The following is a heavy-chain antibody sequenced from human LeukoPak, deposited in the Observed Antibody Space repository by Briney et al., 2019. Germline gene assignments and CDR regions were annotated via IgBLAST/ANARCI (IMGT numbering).Heavy chain of an antibody. CDR3: VRECRSSLYTTAGSVSCP. J-gene: IGHJ5*02. V-gene: IGHV3-11*04. D-gene: IGHD2/OR15-2a*01. CDR1: GFTFSNYW. CDR2: ISSSGSTI. Sequence: GGSLRLSCAASGFTFSNYWMSWIRQAPGKGLEWVSYISSSGSTIYYADSVKGRFTISRDNAKNSLYLQMNSLRGEDTAVYYCVRECRSSLYTTAGSVSCPWGLGTLVTVSS.